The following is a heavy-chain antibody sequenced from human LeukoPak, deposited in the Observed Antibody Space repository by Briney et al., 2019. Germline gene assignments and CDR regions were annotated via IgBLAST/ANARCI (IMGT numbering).Heavy chain of an antibody. CDR3: AKDTHSYFLKPTDY. CDR2: ISGSSIST. J-gene: IGHJ4*02. Sequence: GGSLRLSCTASGFTFSSYAMSWVRQAPGKGPERVSSISGSSISTYYTDSVKGRFTISRDNSRNTLYLQMNSLRAEDTAVYYCAKDTHSYFLKPTDYWGQGTLVTVSS. CDR1: GFTFSSYA. V-gene: IGHV3-23*01. D-gene: IGHD2-21*01.